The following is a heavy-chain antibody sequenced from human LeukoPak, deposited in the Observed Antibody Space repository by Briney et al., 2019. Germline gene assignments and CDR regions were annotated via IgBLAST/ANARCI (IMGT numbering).Heavy chain of an antibody. CDR1: GFTFSSYA. D-gene: IGHD3-9*01. V-gene: IGHV3-23*01. Sequence: GGSLRLSCAASGFTFSSYAMSWVRQAPGKGLEWVSAISGSGGSTYYADSVKGRFTISRDNSKNTLYLQMNSLRAEDTAVYYCAKGARYYDILTGYYSLDDYFDYWGQGTLVTVSS. CDR3: AKGARYYDILTGYYSLDDYFDY. CDR2: ISGSGGST. J-gene: IGHJ4*02.